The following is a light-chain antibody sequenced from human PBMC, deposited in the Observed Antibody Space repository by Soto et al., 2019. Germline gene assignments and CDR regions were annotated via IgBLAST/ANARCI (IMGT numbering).Light chain of an antibody. V-gene: IGKV3-20*01. CDR2: GAS. CDR3: QQYGDSPRS. CDR1: QSVSSSH. J-gene: IGKJ1*01. Sequence: EIVLTQSPGTLSLSPGERATLSCRASQSVSSSHLAWYQQKPGQAPRLLISGASSRATGTPDRFSVSGSGTDFTLTISRLEPGDFAVYYCQQYGDSPRSFGQGTKVDI.